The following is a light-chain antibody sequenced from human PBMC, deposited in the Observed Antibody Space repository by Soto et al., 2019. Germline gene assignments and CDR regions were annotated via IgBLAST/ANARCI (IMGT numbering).Light chain of an antibody. Sequence: QSALTQPASVSGSPGQSTTISCTGTSSDVGGYNYVSWYQQHPGKAPKLMIYDVSNRPSGVSNRFSGSKSGDTASLTISGLQAEDEADYYCSSYTSSSTYVFGTGT. CDR1: SSDVGGYNY. V-gene: IGLV2-14*01. J-gene: IGLJ1*01. CDR2: DVS. CDR3: SSYTSSSTYV.